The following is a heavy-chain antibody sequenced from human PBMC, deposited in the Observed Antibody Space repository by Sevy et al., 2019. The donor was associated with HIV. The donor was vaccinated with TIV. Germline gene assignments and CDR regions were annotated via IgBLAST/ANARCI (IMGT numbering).Heavy chain of an antibody. Sequence: ASVKVSCKASGYSFTGYYIHWVRQAPGQGLEWMGWMNPNNGGTNYAQEFQGRVTMTRDTSISTVYMELSRLKSDDTAVYYCARAPVYCRGGNCYPYHFDYWGQGTLVTVSS. V-gene: IGHV1-2*02. CDR3: ARAPVYCRGGNCYPYHFDY. CDR2: MNPNNGGT. D-gene: IGHD2-15*01. CDR1: GYSFTGYY. J-gene: IGHJ4*02.